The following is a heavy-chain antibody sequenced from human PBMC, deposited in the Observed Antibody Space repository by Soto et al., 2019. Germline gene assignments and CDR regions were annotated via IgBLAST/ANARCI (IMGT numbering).Heavy chain of an antibody. V-gene: IGHV3-53*01. CDR1: GLTVSSNY. J-gene: IGHJ4*02. D-gene: IGHD3-10*01. CDR3: ARDSMGRGVISY. CDR2: IYSGGST. Sequence: GGSLRLSCAASGLTVSSNYMSWVRQAPGKGLEWVSVIYSGGSTYYADSVKGRFTISRDNSKNTLYLQMNSLRAEDTAVYYCARDSMGRGVISYWGQGTLVTVSS.